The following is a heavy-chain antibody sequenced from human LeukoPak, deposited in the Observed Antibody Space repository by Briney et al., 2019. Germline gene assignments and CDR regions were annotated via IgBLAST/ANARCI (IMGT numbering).Heavy chain of an antibody. J-gene: IGHJ3*02. V-gene: IGHV4-61*02. CDR2: IYTSGST. CDR1: GGSISSGSYY. D-gene: IGHD6-19*01. CDR3: ARDLSIAVHAFDI. Sequence: SQTLSLTCTVYGGSISSGSYYWSWIRQPAGKGLEWIGRIYTSGSTNYNPSLKSRVTISVDTSKNQFSLKLSSVTAADTAVYYCARDLSIAVHAFDIWGQGTMVTVSS.